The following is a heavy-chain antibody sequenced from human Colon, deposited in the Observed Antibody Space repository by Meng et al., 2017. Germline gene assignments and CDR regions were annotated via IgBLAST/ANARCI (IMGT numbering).Heavy chain of an antibody. D-gene: IGHD3-22*01. CDR2: IFPGDSAT. Sequence: GETLKISCKISGYSFTTYWIAWVRRVPGKGLEWMGMIFPGDSATRFSPSVQGQATLSVDKSISTAYLQWSSLKASDTGIYYCARLSYYYDTSGYYNAWFDPWGQGTLVTVSS. CDR1: GYSFTTYW. CDR3: ARLSYYYDTSGYYNAWFDP. V-gene: IGHV5-51*01. J-gene: IGHJ5*02.